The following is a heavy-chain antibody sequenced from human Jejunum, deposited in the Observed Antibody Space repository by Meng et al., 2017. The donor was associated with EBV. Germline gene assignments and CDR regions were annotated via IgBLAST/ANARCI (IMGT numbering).Heavy chain of an antibody. D-gene: IGHD2-2*01. J-gene: IGHJ5*02. V-gene: IGHV4-39*07. CDR2: IYDSGTT. Sequence: LRLKVAGPRPVQPSESLSPTCTVSVGAIRSSGYYWGWIRQPPGKGLQWIGSIYDSGTTYYNPSLRSRVTISVDTSKNQFSLKLNSVTAADTAVYYCARAGYCSSTTCPRWFDPWGQGTLVTVSS. CDR1: VGAIRSSGYY. CDR3: ARAGYCSSTTCPRWFDP.